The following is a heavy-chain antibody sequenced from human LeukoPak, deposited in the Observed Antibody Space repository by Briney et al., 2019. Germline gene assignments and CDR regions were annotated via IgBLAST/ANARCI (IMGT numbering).Heavy chain of an antibody. CDR1: GYTFTGYY. D-gene: IGHD6-13*01. V-gene: IGHV1-2*02. CDR3: ARVLRGYSSSWFFDY. J-gene: IGHJ4*02. CDR2: INPNSGGT. Sequence: ASVKVSCKASGYTFTGYYMHWVRQAPGQGLEWMGWINPNSGGTNYAQKFQGRVTMTRDTSISTAYMELSRLRSDDTAVYYCARVLRGYSSSWFFDYWGQGTLVTVSS.